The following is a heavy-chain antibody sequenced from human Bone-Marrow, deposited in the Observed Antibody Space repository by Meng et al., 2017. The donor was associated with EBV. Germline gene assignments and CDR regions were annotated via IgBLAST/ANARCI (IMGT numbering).Heavy chain of an antibody. Sequence: VRLVPCGAEVRNPGASVKVSCKALGYAFNIYILHWVRPAPGQRLEWMGWINVGVGYTKYSQKFQGRVTISSDTSATTGYMELSSLRSEDTAVYYCVRGPPVGVPGPGDYWGQGTLVTVSS. CDR2: INVGVGYT. V-gene: IGHV1-3*01. D-gene: IGHD2-21*01. CDR1: GYAFNIYI. J-gene: IGHJ4*02. CDR3: VRGPPVGVPGPGDY.